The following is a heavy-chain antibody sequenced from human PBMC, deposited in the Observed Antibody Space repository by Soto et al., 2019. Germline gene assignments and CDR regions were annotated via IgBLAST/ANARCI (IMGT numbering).Heavy chain of an antibody. D-gene: IGHD2-2*01. J-gene: IGHJ6*03. CDR3: ARGGPLGYCSSTSCYGYYYYYMDV. V-gene: IGHV1-18*01. Sequence: QVQLVQSGAEVKKPGASVKVSCKASGYTFTSYGISWVRQAPGQGLEWMGWISAYNGNTNYAQELQGRVTMTTDTSTSTAYMELRSLRSDDTAVYYCARGGPLGYCSSTSCYGYYYYYMDVWGKGTTVTVSS. CDR2: ISAYNGNT. CDR1: GYTFTSYG.